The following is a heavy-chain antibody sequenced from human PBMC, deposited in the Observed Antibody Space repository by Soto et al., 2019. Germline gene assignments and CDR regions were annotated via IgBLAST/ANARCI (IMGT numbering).Heavy chain of an antibody. J-gene: IGHJ6*02. Sequence: EVQLVESGGGLVKPGGSLRLSCAASGFTFSSYSMNWVRQAPGKGLEWVSSISSSSSYIYYADSVKGRFTISRDNAKNSLYLQMNSLRAEDTPVYYCARVGAGGWYTPNYYYYGIDVWGQGNTGTVSS. CDR2: ISSSSSYI. V-gene: IGHV3-21*01. CDR1: GFTFSSYS. D-gene: IGHD6-19*01. CDR3: ARVGAGGWYTPNYYYYGIDV.